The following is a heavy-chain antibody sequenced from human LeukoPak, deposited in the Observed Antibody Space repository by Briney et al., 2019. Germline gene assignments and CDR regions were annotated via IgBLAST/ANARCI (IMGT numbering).Heavy chain of an antibody. CDR2: IKQDGSAK. CDR1: GFTFSSYW. V-gene: IGHV3-7*01. Sequence: GGSLRLSCTASGFTFSSYWMSWVRQAPGKGLEWVANIKQDGSAKYYVDSVKDRFTISRDNAKNSLYLQMNSLGAEDTAVYYCAQEHVDSSGYYYVPNWFDPWGQGTLVIVSS. D-gene: IGHD3-22*01. CDR3: AQEHVDSSGYYYVPNWFDP. J-gene: IGHJ5*02.